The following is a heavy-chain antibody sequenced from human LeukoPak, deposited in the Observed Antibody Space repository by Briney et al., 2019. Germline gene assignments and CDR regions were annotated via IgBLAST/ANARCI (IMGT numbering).Heavy chain of an antibody. J-gene: IGHJ4*02. V-gene: IGHV3-23*01. CDR3: AKSQRLGGTGDY. CDR1: GFTFSSYA. D-gene: IGHD5-12*01. Sequence: GGSLRLSCAASGFTFSSYAMSWVRQAPGKGLEWVSAISGSGGSTYYADSVKGRFTISRDNSKNTLYLQMNSLRDEDTAVYYCAKSQRLGGTGDYWGQGTLVTVSS. CDR2: ISGSGGST.